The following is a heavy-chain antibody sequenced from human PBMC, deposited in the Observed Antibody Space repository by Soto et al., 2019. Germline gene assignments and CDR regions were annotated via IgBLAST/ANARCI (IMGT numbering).Heavy chain of an antibody. CDR1: GFTFSSYA. D-gene: IGHD3-10*01. CDR3: AKRNYGSEFDY. J-gene: IGHJ4*02. V-gene: IGHV3-23*01. Sequence: EVQLLESGGGLVQPGGSLRLSCAASGFTFSSYAMNWVRQAPGTGLEWGSVISGSGGSTYYADSVKGRFTISRDNSKNRLYLQITSLRAEDTAVYYCAKRNYGSEFDYWGQGTLVTVSS. CDR2: ISGSGGST.